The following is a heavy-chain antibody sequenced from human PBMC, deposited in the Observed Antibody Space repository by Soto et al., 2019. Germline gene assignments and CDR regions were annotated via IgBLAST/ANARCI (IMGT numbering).Heavy chain of an antibody. D-gene: IGHD3-3*01. V-gene: IGHV3-23*01. Sequence: GGSLRLSCAASGFTFSSYAMNWVRQAPGKGLEWVSAISGRRGSTYYVDSVKGRFTISRDNPKNTLYLQMNSLRAEDTAVYYCARELVLRFLEWSGFDYWGQGTLVTVSS. CDR2: ISGRRGST. CDR3: ARELVLRFLEWSGFDY. J-gene: IGHJ4*02. CDR1: GFTFSSYA.